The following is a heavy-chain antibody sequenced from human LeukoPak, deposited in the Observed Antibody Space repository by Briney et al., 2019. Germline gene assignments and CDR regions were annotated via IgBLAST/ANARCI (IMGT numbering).Heavy chain of an antibody. CDR2: INSDGSST. V-gene: IGHV3-74*03. D-gene: IGHD5-18*01. CDR3: ARDPHGYWWFDP. CDR1: GFTFSNYW. Sequence: PGRSLRLSCAASGFTFSNYWMHWVRQAPGKGLVWVSRINSDGSSTTYADSVKGRFTISRDNAKNTLYLQMNSLRAEDTAVYYCARDPHGYWWFDPWGQGTLVTVSS. J-gene: IGHJ5*02.